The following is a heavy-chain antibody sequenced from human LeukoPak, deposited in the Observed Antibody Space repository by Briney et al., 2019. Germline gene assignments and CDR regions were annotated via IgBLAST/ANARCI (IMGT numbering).Heavy chain of an antibody. CDR1: GFTVSSNY. V-gene: IGHV3-53*01. D-gene: IGHD4-17*01. Sequence: PGGSLRLSCAASGFTVSSNYMSWVRQAPGKGLEWVSVIYSGGSTYYADSVKGRFTISRDNSKNTLYLQMNSLRAEDTAVYYCASHYGDYVFHYWGQGTLVTVSS. CDR2: IYSGGST. J-gene: IGHJ4*02. CDR3: ASHYGDYVFHY.